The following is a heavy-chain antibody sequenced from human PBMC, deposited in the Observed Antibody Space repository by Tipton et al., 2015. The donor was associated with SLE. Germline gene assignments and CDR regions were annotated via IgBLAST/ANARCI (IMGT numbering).Heavy chain of an antibody. V-gene: IGHV3-48*02. CDR1: GFTFSSYS. CDR2: ISSSSSTI. D-gene: IGHD2-2*01. Sequence: SLRLSCAASGFTFSSYSMNWVRQAPGKGLEGVSYISSSSSTIYYADSVKGRFTISRDNAKNSLYLQMNSLRDEGTAVYYCARDIVVVPAASYFDYWGQGTLVTVSS. J-gene: IGHJ4*02. CDR3: ARDIVVVPAASYFDY.